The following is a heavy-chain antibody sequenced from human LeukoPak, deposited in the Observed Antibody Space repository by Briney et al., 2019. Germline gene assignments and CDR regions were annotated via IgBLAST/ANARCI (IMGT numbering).Heavy chain of an antibody. J-gene: IGHJ6*02. D-gene: IGHD6-13*01. CDR2: IRYDGSNK. CDR3: GAAGYYYYGMDV. Sequence: GGSLRLSCAASGFTFSSHGMHWVRQAPGKGLEWVAFIRYDGSNKYYADSVKGRFTISRDNSKNTLYLQMNSLRAEDTAVYYGGAAGYYYYGMDVWGQGTTVTVSS. CDR1: GFTFSSHG. V-gene: IGHV3-30*02.